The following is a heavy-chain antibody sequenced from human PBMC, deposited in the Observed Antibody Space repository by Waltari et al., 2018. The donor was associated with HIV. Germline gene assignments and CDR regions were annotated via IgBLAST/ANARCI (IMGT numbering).Heavy chain of an antibody. D-gene: IGHD6-6*01. CDR2: FWRTGST. V-gene: IGHV4-38-2*01. Sequence: FWRTGSTYYNPSLKSRVTISGDTSKNQFSLNLTSVTAADTAVYFCARLPYSTSRFDYWGQGTLVTVSS. CDR3: ARLPYSTSRFDY. J-gene: IGHJ4*02.